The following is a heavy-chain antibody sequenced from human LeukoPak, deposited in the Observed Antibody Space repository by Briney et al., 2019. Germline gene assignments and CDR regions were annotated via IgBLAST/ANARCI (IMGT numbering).Heavy chain of an antibody. J-gene: IGHJ3*02. CDR1: GFTFSDYY. D-gene: IGHD4-11*01. V-gene: IGHV3-11*04. CDR2: ISSSGSTI. CDR3: ARDPGDYTDAFDI. Sequence: GGSLRLSCAASGFTFSDYYMSWIRQAPGKGLEWVSYISSSGSTIYYADSVKGRFTISRDNAKNSLSLQMNSLRAEDTAVYYCARDPGDYTDAFDIWGQGTMVTVSS.